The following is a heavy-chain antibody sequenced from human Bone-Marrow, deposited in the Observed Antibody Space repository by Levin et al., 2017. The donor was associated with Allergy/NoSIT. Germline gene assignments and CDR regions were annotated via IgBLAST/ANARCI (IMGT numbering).Heavy chain of an antibody. J-gene: IGHJ4*02. D-gene: IGHD3-10*01. V-gene: IGHV3-23*01. CDR3: AKDRADYGSGSLFDY. CDR2: FTGGGGST. CDR1: GFIFSSYG. Sequence: GGSLRLSCAASGFIFSSYGMSWVRQAPGKGMEWVSSFTGGGGSTYYADSVKGRFTISRDNSKNTVYLQMNSLRAEDTAVYYCAKDRADYGSGSLFDYWGQGPLVTVSS.